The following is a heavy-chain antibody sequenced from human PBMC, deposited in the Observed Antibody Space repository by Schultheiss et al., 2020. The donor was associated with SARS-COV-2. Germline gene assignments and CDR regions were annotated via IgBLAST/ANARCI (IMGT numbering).Heavy chain of an antibody. CDR3: ANDLTWGLQLTDYYYYGMDV. Sequence: SETLSLTCTVSGGSISSSSYYWGWIRQPPGKGLEWIGSIYYSGSTYYNPSLKSRVTISVDTSKNQFSLKLSSVTAADTAVYYCANDLTWGLQLTDYYYYGMDVWGQGTTVTVSS. CDR2: IYYSGST. V-gene: IGHV4-39*07. D-gene: IGHD4-11*01. J-gene: IGHJ6*02. CDR1: GGSISSSSYY.